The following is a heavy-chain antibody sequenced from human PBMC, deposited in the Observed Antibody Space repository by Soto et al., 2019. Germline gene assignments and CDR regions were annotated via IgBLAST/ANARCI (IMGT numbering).Heavy chain of an antibody. J-gene: IGHJ4*02. Sequence: ASVKVSCNASGKTFTSYGIVWVRQAPGQGLEWMGWISPYSGETRYAEKFQDRVTLTTDTSTKTAYMDLRNLKSDDTAVYWCARGPVAGSDFWGQGTLVTVFS. CDR3: ARGPVAGSDF. D-gene: IGHD6-19*01. CDR2: ISPYSGET. CDR1: GKTFTSYG. V-gene: IGHV1-18*04.